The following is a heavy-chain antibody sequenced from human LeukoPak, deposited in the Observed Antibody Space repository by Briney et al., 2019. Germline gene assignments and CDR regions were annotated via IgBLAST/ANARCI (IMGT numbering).Heavy chain of an antibody. J-gene: IGHJ6*03. CDR2: IYSGGST. D-gene: IGHD3-10*01. Sequence: GGSLRPSCAASGFTVSSNYMSWVRQAPGKGLEWVSVIYSGGSTYYADSVKGRFTISRDNSKNTLYLQMNNLRAEDTAVYYCASGSGSYRTPYYYIYVWGKGTTVAVSS. CDR3: ASGSGSYRTPYYYIYV. CDR1: GFTVSSNY. V-gene: IGHV3-53*01.